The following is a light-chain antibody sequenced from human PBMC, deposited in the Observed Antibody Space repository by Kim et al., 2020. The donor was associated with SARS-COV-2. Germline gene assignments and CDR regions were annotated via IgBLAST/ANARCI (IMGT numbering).Light chain of an antibody. Sequence: SASVGDRVTITWRERQDSGNDLAWLQQKPGKAPKTLISAASTLQSGVPSKFSGSGSATVFTLTITSLQPEDFATYYCQQYNRFPHTFGQGTKLEI. CDR1: QDSGND. CDR3: QQYNRFPHT. J-gene: IGKJ2*01. V-gene: IGKV1-16*02. CDR2: AAS.